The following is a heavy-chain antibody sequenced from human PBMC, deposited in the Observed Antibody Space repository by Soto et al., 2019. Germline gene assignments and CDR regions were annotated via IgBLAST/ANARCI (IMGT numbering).Heavy chain of an antibody. CDR2: IYYSGST. Sequence: PSETLSLTCTVSGGSISSSSYYWGWIRQPPGKGLEWIGSIYYSGSTYYNPSLKSRVTISVDTSKNQFSLKLTSVTAADTAVYYCARGRDSSSTWYGNWFDPWGQGTLVTVSS. CDR3: ARGRDSSSTWYGNWFDP. CDR1: GGSISSSSYY. J-gene: IGHJ5*02. D-gene: IGHD6-13*01. V-gene: IGHV4-39*01.